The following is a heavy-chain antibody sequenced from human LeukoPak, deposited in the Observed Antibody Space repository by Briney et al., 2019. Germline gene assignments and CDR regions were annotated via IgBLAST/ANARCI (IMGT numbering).Heavy chain of an antibody. CDR2: MNPNSGRT. V-gene: IGHV1-8*01. CDR3: TRETSSRYFDY. Sequence: ASVKVSCKASGYTLTSYDINWVRQATGQGLEWMGWMNPNSGRTGCAQNFQGRITITRNTSISTAYLELSSLRSDDTAVYYCTRETSSRYFDYWGRGTLVTVSS. J-gene: IGHJ4*02. CDR1: GYTLTSYD.